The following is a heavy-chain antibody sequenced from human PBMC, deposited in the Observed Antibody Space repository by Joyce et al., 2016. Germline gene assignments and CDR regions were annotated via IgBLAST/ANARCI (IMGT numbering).Heavy chain of an antibody. D-gene: IGHD1-26*01. CDR2: MSSDESST. J-gene: IGHJ6*02. V-gene: IGHV3-74*01. CDR1: GFTFSSYW. CDR3: ARTGGSYYDYYYYGLDV. Sequence: EVQLVESGGGLVQPGGSLRLSCTASGFTFSSYWVHWVRQVSGKGLVWVSHMSSDESSTSYAGSVKGRFTISRDNAKNTLYLHMNSLRTEDTAVYYCARTGGSYYDYYYYGLDVWGQGTTVIVSS.